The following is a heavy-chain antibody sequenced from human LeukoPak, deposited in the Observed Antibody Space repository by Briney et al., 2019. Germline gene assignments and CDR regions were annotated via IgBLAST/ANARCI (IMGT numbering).Heavy chain of an antibody. CDR3: ARRKGCSSNSCPGAFDI. CDR1: GYSFTSYW. Sequence: GESLKISCKGSGYSFTSYWIGWVRQLPGKGLEWMGIIYPGDSDTRYSPSFQGQVTISVDKSISTAYLQWSSLKASDSAMYYCARRKGCSSNSCPGAFDIWGQGTMVTVSS. CDR2: IYPGDSDT. V-gene: IGHV5-51*01. J-gene: IGHJ3*02. D-gene: IGHD2-2*01.